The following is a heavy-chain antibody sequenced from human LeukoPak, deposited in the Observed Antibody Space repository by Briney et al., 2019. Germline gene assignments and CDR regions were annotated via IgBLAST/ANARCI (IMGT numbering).Heavy chain of an antibody. CDR1: GFTFSDYY. V-gene: IGHV3-11*01. CDR3: AGAATNGSAYNWFDP. Sequence: GGSLRLSCAASGFTFSDYYTSWIRQAPGKGLEWVSYISSSGSTIYYADSVKGRFTISRDNAKNSLYLQMNSLRAEDTAVYYCAGAATNGSAYNWFDPWGQGTLVTVSS. J-gene: IGHJ5*02. CDR2: ISSSGSTI. D-gene: IGHD3-10*01.